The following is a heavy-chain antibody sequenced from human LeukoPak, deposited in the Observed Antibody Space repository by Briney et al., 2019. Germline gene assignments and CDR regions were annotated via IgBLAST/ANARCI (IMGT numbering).Heavy chain of an antibody. J-gene: IGHJ4*02. D-gene: IGHD1-1*01. CDR2: INPNTGRT. Sequence: ASVKVSCKASGYTFSGYYMHWVRQAPGQGLEWMGWINPNTGRTNYAQNFQGRVTMTRDTSINTVYMELSSLGSDDTAVYYCARESRDTAWSLDLWGQGTLVTVSS. CDR1: GYTFSGYY. CDR3: ARESRDTAWSLDL. V-gene: IGHV1-2*02.